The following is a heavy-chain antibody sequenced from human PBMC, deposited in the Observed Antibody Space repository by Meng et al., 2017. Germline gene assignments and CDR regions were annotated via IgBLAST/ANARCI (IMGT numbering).Heavy chain of an antibody. CDR1: GFTFRNYW. V-gene: IGHV3-74*01. CDR2: IKPDGTMT. CDR3: ARSDWFDP. Sequence: LWGAGGGVVWSGGSLRLSCPASGFTFRNYWMHWVRQAPGKGLVWVSRIKPDGTMTVYADSVKGRFTISRDNAKNTLYLQMNSLRSDDTAVYYCARSDWFDPWGQGTVVTVSS. J-gene: IGHJ5*02.